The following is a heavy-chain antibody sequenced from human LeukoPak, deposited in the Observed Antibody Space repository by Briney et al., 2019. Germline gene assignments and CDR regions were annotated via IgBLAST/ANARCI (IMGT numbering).Heavy chain of an antibody. CDR3: ARNRGPVVGNGYYYYHMDV. J-gene: IGHJ6*03. CDR1: GYTFTSYD. CDR2: MNPNSGNT. Sequence: ASVKVPCKASGYTFTSYDISWVRQATGQGLEWMGWMNPNSGNTGYAQKFQGRVTITRNTSISTAYMELSSLRSDDTAVYYCARNRGPVVGNGYYYYHMDVWGKGTTVTISS. V-gene: IGHV1-8*03. D-gene: IGHD6-19*01.